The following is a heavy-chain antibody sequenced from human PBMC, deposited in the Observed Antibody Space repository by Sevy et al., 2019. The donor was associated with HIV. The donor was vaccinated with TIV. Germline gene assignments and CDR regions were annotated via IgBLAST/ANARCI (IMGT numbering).Heavy chain of an antibody. D-gene: IGHD1-26*01. J-gene: IGHJ3*02. CDR3: ATVLGAGAAGAFEI. Sequence: GGSLRLSCAGSGFSFKNVWMTWVRQTPGKGLEWVGHAKRKSDGGSIDYGSPVNARFTISREDSKDMLYLQMSSLKTVDTGVYYCATVLGAGAAGAFEIWGQGTMVTVSS. V-gene: IGHV3-15*01. CDR2: AKRKSDGGSI. CDR1: GFSFKNVW.